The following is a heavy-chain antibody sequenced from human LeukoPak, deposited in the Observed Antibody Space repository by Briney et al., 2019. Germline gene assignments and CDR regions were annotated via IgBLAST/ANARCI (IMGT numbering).Heavy chain of an antibody. Sequence: GGSLRLSCAASGFTVISNYMSWVRQAPGKGLEWVSVIYSGGNTYYADSVEGRFTISRDNSKNTLYLQMKSLRAEDTALYYCARDLHPRLAGFFDYWVQGTLVTVSS. CDR2: IYSGGNT. V-gene: IGHV3-53*01. CDR1: GFTVISNY. D-gene: IGHD3-3*02. J-gene: IGHJ4*02. CDR3: ARDLHPRLAGFFDY.